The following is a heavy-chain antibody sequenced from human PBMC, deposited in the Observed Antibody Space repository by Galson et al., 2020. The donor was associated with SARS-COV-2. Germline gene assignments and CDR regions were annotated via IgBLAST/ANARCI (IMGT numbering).Heavy chain of an antibody. J-gene: IGHJ6*03. CDR2: ISTSGSS. D-gene: IGHD3-9*01. CDR1: SGSISSGSYY. Sequence: SETLSLTCTVSSGSISSGSYYWSWIRQPAGKGLEWIGHISTSGSSNYNPSLKSRVTMSVDTSKNQFSLKLSSVIAADTAVYYCARRVTGYNPYYMDVWGKGTTVTVSS. V-gene: IGHV4-61*09. CDR3: ARRVTGYNPYYMDV.